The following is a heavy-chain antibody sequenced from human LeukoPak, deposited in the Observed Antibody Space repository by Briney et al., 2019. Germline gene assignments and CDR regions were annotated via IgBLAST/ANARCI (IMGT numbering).Heavy chain of an antibody. Sequence: GRSLRLSCAASGFTFSSYAMHWVRQAPGKGLEWVAVISYDGSNKYFADSVKGRFTISRDNSKNTLYLQMNSLRAEDTAVYYCARAQDIVVVPAAIQGAFDIWGQGTMVTVSS. D-gene: IGHD2-2*01. J-gene: IGHJ3*02. CDR1: GFTFSSYA. CDR3: ARAQDIVVVPAAIQGAFDI. CDR2: ISYDGSNK. V-gene: IGHV3-30-3*01.